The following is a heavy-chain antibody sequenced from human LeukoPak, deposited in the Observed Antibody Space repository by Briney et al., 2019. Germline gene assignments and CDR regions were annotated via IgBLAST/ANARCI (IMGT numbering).Heavy chain of an antibody. V-gene: IGHV5-51*01. CDR2: IYPGDSDT. J-gene: IGHJ4*02. CDR1: GYSFTSYW. Sequence: GESLQISCKGSGYSFTSYWIGWVRPMPGKGREWMGIIYPGDSDTKYSPSFQGQVTISADKSISTAYLQWSSLKASDTAMYYCARRSSSWDRYDNWGQGTLVTVSS. CDR3: ARRSSSWDRYDN. D-gene: IGHD6-13*01.